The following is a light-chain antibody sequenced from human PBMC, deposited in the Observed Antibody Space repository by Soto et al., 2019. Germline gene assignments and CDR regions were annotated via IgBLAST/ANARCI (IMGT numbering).Light chain of an antibody. CDR1: SSDVGGYNY. CDR2: EVS. Sequence: QSVLTQPAWVSGSPGQSISTSCTGTSSDVGGYNYVSWYQQHPGKAPKLMIYEVSNRPSGVSNRFSGSKSGNTASLTISGLQAEDEADYYCTSYTSSITYVFGTGTKVTV. V-gene: IGLV2-14*01. J-gene: IGLJ1*01. CDR3: TSYTSSITYV.